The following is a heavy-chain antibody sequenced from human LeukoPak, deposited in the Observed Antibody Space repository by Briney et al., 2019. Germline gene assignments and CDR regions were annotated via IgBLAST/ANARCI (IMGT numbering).Heavy chain of an antibody. CDR1: GYTFIDQY. Sequence: ASVKVSCKTSGYTFIDQYMHWVRQAPGQGLEWMGRINPRSGGTNYAQRFQGRVTMTRDTSISTAYMELSGLRSDDTAVYYCVRDPPLAAAGTKHFQHWGQGTLVTVSS. CDR2: INPRSGGT. V-gene: IGHV1-2*06. CDR3: VRDPPLAAAGTKHFQH. D-gene: IGHD6-13*01. J-gene: IGHJ1*01.